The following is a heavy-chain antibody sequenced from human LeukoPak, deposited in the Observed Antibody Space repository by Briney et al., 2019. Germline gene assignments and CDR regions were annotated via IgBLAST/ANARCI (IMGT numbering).Heavy chain of an antibody. Sequence: SETLSLTCTVSGASISSPGYYWTWIRQHPGKGLEWIGYIYYSGSTSYNPSLQSRVTISGDTSKNQFSLKLSSVTAADTAVYYCARLGLAASSDYFDYWGQGTLVTVSS. V-gene: IGHV4-31*03. CDR3: ARLGLAASSDYFDY. J-gene: IGHJ4*02. CDR2: IYYSGST. CDR1: GASISSPGYY. D-gene: IGHD6-13*01.